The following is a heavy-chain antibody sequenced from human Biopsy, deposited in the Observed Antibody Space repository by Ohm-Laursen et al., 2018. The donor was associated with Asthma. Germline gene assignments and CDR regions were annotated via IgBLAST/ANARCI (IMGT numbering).Heavy chain of an antibody. D-gene: IGHD2-15*01. Sequence: ASVKVSCKASGYTFADYSIHWVRQAPGQGLEWMGRINPNSGDTKYAQRFQGRVTVTRDRSISTAYMELSRLRSDDTAVYYCARDRGYCSGGTCPSWFDPWGQGTLVIVSS. CDR2: INPNSGDT. J-gene: IGHJ5*02. V-gene: IGHV1-2*06. CDR1: GYTFADYS. CDR3: ARDRGYCSGGTCPSWFDP.